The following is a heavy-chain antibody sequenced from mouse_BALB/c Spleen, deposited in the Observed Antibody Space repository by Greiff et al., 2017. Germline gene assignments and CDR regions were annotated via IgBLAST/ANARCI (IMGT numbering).Heavy chain of an antibody. CDR1: GFTFSSYT. D-gene: IGHD3-3*01. J-gene: IGHJ3*01. CDR3: ARDWDSGFAY. Sequence: EVKLVESGGGLVQPGGSLKLSCAASGFTFSSYTMSWVRQTPEKRLEWVAYISNGGGSTYYPDTVKGRFTISRDNAKNTLYLQMSSLKSEDTAMYYCARDWDSGFAYWGQGTLVTVSA. CDR2: ISNGGGST. V-gene: IGHV5-12-2*01.